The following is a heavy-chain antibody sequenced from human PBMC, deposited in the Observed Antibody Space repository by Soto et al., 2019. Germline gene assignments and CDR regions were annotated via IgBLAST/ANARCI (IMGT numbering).Heavy chain of an antibody. D-gene: IGHD4-4*01. CDR1: GFTFSSYA. J-gene: IGHJ4*02. CDR3: ARVDWAVGVTIPSGFDY. CDR2: ISFDGSNK. Sequence: QVQLVESGGGVVQPGRSLRLSCEVSGFTFSSYAMHWVRQAPGKGLEWVAVISFDGSNKYYADSVKGRITVSRDNSKNTLYLQMNSLRAEDTAVYYCARVDWAVGVTIPSGFDYWGQGTLVTVSS. V-gene: IGHV3-30-3*01.